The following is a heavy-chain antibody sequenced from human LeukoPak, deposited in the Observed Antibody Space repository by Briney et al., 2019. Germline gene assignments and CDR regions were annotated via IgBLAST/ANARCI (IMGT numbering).Heavy chain of an antibody. Sequence: SETLSLTCTVAGGSISSSYSYWGWLRQPPGKGLEWIGNIYYSGSTYYSPSLTSRVTVSVGTSENQFPLKLSSVTAADTAVYYCARAHSIASYYYGVDVWGQGTTVTVSS. CDR3: ARAHSIASYYYGVDV. V-gene: IGHV4-39*06. J-gene: IGHJ6*02. CDR1: GGSISSSYSY. D-gene: IGHD2/OR15-2a*01. CDR2: IYYSGST.